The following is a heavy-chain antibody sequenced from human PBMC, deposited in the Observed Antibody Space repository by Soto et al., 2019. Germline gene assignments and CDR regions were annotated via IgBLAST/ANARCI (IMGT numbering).Heavy chain of an antibody. V-gene: IGHV3-23*01. J-gene: IGHJ4*02. CDR2: ISGSGGSA. CDR3: AKSDASGSYDDY. CDR1: GFTFSSYA. D-gene: IGHD3-10*01. Sequence: EVQVLESGGGLVQPGGSLRLSCAASGFTFSSYAMSWVRQAPGKGLEWVSAISGSGGSAYYADSVKGRFTISRDNSQNTLYLQMNSLRAEDRAIYYCAKSDASGSYDDYWGKGTLVTASS.